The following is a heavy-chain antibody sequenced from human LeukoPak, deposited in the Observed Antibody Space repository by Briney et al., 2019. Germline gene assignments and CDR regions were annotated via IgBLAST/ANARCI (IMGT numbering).Heavy chain of an antibody. V-gene: IGHV5-10-1*01. Sequence: PGESLRISCKGSGYSFTNYWINWVRQMPGKGLEWMGRIDPSDSYTNYSPSFQGHVTISADKSISTAYLQWSSLKASDTAMYYCATVPSMVRGVPFDYWGQGTLVTVSS. CDR1: GYSFTNYW. CDR3: ATVPSMVRGVPFDY. D-gene: IGHD3-10*01. J-gene: IGHJ4*02. CDR2: IDPSDSYT.